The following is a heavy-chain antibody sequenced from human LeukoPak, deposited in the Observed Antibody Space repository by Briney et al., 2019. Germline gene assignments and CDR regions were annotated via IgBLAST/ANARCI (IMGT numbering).Heavy chain of an antibody. CDR1: GYTFTNYC. CDR2: IYPGGGGS. V-gene: IGHV1-46*01. CDR3: ARDGNCSGISCMYYFDY. D-gene: IGHD2-2*01. Sequence: ASVKVSCKASGYTFTNYCIHWVRQAPGQGLEWMRIIYPGGGGSTYAQMFQGRVTMTRDTSTSTVYMELSSLGSEDTAVYFCARDGNCSGISCMYYFDYWGQGTLVTVSS. J-gene: IGHJ4*02.